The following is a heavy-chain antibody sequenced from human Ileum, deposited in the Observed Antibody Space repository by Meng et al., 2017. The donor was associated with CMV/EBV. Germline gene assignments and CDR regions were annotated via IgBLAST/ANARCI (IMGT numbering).Heavy chain of an antibody. CDR1: GGSISSSKW. J-gene: IGHJ4*02. CDR3: VRVRFSGYGALDY. V-gene: IGHV4-4*02. CDR2: IYHNGET. Sequence: AVSGGSISSSKWWRWVRQPQGKGLEWIGEIYHNGETHYNPSLESRVTISVDKSKKQFSLKLSSVNAADTAVYYCVRVRFSGYGALDYWGQGTLVTVSS. D-gene: IGHD3-22*01.